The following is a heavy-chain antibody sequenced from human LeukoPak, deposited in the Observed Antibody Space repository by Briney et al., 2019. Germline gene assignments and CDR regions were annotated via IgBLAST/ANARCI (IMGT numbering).Heavy chain of an antibody. J-gene: IGHJ6*03. CDR1: GFTFSSYV. D-gene: IGHD1-26*01. CDR2: ITSSSSYI. Sequence: GRSLRLSCAASGFTFSSYVMHWVRQAPGKGLEWVSSITSSSSYIYYADSVKGRFTISRDNAKNSLYLQMNSLRAEDTAVYYCARDPYSGRYGDYYYYYMDLWGQGTTVTISS. CDR3: ARDPYSGRYGDYYYYYMDL. V-gene: IGHV3-21*01.